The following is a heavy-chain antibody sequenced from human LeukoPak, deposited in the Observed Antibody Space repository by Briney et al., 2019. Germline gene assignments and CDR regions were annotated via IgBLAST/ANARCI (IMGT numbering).Heavy chain of an antibody. D-gene: IGHD6-19*01. V-gene: IGHV3-23*01. CDR3: ARSRIEVAGTGGFDY. Sequence: PGGTLRLSCAASGFTISSYGMSWVRQAPGKGLEWVSGISGTGDSTYYADSVKGRFTISRDNSKNTLYLQMNSLRAEDTAVYYCARSRIEVAGTGGFDYWGQGTLVTVSS. CDR1: GFTISSYG. CDR2: ISGTGDST. J-gene: IGHJ4*02.